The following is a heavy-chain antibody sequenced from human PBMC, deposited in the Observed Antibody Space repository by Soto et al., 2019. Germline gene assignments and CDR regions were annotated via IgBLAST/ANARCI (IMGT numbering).Heavy chain of an antibody. CDR1: GFTFTRAP. D-gene: IGHD1-26*01. CDR3: AAVRGAVGTTQASDI. V-gene: IGHV1-58*01. J-gene: IGHJ3*02. Sequence: PVKVARKASGFTFTRAPVGWVRQARGQRLEWIGWIVVGSGKTSYAQKFQGRVAITSDMSTSAVYMELSSLRTEDTAVYYCAAVRGAVGTTQASDILARGTTVTVSS. CDR2: IVVGSGKT.